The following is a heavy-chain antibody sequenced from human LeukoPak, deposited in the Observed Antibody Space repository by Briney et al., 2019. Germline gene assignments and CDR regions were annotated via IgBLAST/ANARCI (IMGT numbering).Heavy chain of an antibody. CDR2: INENGSEK. D-gene: IGHD1-14*01. J-gene: IGHJ4*02. CDR1: GFSFSNYW. V-gene: IGHV3-7*01. CDR3: ARGGVRRGYYDY. Sequence: GGSLRLPCAASGFSFSNYWMKWVRQDPGKGLEWVANINENGSEKYYVDSVRGRFTISRDNAKNSLYLQMNSLRTEDTAIYYCARGGVRRGYYDYWGQGTLVTVSS.